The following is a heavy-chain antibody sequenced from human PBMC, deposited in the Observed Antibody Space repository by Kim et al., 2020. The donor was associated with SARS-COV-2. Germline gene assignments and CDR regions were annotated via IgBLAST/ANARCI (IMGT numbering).Heavy chain of an antibody. D-gene: IGHD3-10*01. CDR3: ARDPLRLLWFGAPRGYFQH. J-gene: IGHJ1*01. Sequence: GGSLRLSCAASGFTFSSYAMHWVRQAPGKGLEWVAVISYDGSNKYYADSVKGRFTISRDNSKNTLYLQMNSLRAEDTAVYYCARDPLRLLWFGAPRGYFQHWGQGTLVTVSS. CDR2: ISYDGSNK. CDR1: GFTFSSYA. V-gene: IGHV3-30*04.